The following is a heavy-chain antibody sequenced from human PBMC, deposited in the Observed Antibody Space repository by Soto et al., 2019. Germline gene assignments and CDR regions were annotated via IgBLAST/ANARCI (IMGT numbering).Heavy chain of an antibody. CDR2: IYSGGST. CDR3: ARNYDSNAGGAFDI. Sequence: EVQQVESGGGLIQPGGSLRLSCAASGFTVSSNCMSWVRQAPGKGLEWVSVIYSGGSTYYADSVKGRFTISRDNSKNTLYLQMNSLRAEDTAVYYCARNYDSNAGGAFDIWGQGTMVTVSP. J-gene: IGHJ3*02. V-gene: IGHV3-53*01. D-gene: IGHD3-22*01. CDR1: GFTVSSNC.